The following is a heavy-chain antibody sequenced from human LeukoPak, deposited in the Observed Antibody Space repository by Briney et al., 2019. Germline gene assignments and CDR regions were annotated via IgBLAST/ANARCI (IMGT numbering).Heavy chain of an antibody. Sequence: PSETLSLTCTVSGGSISSYYWSWIRQPPGKGLEWIGYIYYSGSTNYNPSLKSRVTISVDTSKNQFSLKLSSVTAADTAVYYCARARAAAVITIDYWGQGTLVTVSS. CDR3: ARARAAAVITIDY. J-gene: IGHJ4*02. D-gene: IGHD6-13*01. V-gene: IGHV4-59*01. CDR1: GGSISSYY. CDR2: IYYSGST.